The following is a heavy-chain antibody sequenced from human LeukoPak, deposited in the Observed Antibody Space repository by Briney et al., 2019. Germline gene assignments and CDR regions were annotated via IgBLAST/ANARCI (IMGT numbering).Heavy chain of an antibody. J-gene: IGHJ3*02. CDR3: ARGAYCGGDCYPPAGAFDI. V-gene: IGHV1-8*01. Sequence: ASVKVSCKASGYTFTSYDINWVRQATGQGLEWMGWMNPNSGNTGYAQKFQGRVTMTRNTSISTAYMELSSLRSEDTAVYYCARGAYCGGDCYPPAGAFDIWGQGTMVTVSS. D-gene: IGHD2-21*02. CDR1: GYTFTSYD. CDR2: MNPNSGNT.